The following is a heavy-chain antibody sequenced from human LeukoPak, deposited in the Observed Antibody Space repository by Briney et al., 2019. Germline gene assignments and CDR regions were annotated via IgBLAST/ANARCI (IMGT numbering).Heavy chain of an antibody. CDR2: IYHSGST. V-gene: IGHV4-38-2*02. Sequence: SETLSLTCTVSGYSISSGYYWGWIRQPPGKGLEWIGSIYHSGSTYYNPSLKSRVTISVDTSKNQFSLKLSSVTAADTAVYYCAREPGGGYGDNWFDPWGQGTLVTVSS. D-gene: IGHD3-16*01. CDR1: GYSISSGYY. J-gene: IGHJ5*02. CDR3: AREPGGGYGDNWFDP.